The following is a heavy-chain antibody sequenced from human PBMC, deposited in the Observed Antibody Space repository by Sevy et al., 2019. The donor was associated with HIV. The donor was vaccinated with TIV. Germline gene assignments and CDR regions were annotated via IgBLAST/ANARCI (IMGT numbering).Heavy chain of an antibody. V-gene: IGHV4-39*01. D-gene: IGHD6-19*01. CDR3: ARHMQWLDNGLFDY. CDR2: IYYDGTT. Sequence: SETLSLTCTVSGGSISDSRYYWGWIRQPPGKGLDWRGSIYYDGTTKYNPSLKSRVTISLDPSKNQFSLKLDSVTAADTAVYYCARHMQWLDNGLFDYWGQGTLVTVSS. J-gene: IGHJ4*02. CDR1: GGSISDSRYY.